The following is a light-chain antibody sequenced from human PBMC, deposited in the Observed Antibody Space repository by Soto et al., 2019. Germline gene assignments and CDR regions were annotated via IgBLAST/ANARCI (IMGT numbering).Light chain of an antibody. V-gene: IGKV1-9*01. CDR1: QDIAIY. Sequence: IQLTQSPSSLSASVGDRVTITCRASQDIAIYLAWYQQKPGEAPKLLIYAASTLYGGVPSRFSGSGSGTDFALTITSLQAEDIATYYCQQYDALPLTFGGGTKVDIK. CDR3: QQYDALPLT. J-gene: IGKJ4*01. CDR2: AAS.